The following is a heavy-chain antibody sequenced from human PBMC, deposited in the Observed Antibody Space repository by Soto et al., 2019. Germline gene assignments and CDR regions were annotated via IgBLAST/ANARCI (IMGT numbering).Heavy chain of an antibody. V-gene: IGHV3-30*18. CDR1: GFTFSDYT. CDR3: AKDGTHLWSKQYYFDS. CDR2: ILYDESDQ. D-gene: IGHD1-26*01. J-gene: IGHJ4*02. Sequence: ESGGGVVQPGRSLRLSCSASGFTFSDYTMHWVRQAPGRGLEWVAIILYDESDQYYSDSVKGRFTISRDNSKNTLYLQMHSLTTEYTAVYYCAKDGTHLWSKQYYFDSWGQGALVTVSS.